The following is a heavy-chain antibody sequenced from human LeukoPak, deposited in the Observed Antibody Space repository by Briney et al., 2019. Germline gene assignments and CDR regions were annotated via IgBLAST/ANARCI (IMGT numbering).Heavy chain of an antibody. V-gene: IGHV3-23*01. J-gene: IGHJ4*02. CDR1: GFTFSSYG. D-gene: IGHD3-10*01. Sequence: GGSLRLSCAASGFTFSSYGMSWVRQAPGKGLEWVPAISGSGGSTYYADSVKGRFTISRDNSKNTLYLQMNSLRAEDTAVYYCASRDPMVRGVITFDYWGQGTLVTVSS. CDR2: ISGSGGST. CDR3: ASRDPMVRGVITFDY.